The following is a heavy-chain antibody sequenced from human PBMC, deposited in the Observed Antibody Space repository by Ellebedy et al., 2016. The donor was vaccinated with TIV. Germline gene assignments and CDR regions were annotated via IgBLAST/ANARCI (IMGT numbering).Heavy chain of an antibody. CDR2: ISSGDTRI. Sequence: GESLKISXAASGFSFSDYSMNWVRQAPGKGLEWVSYISSGDTRIHYADSVKGRFTISRDNAKNSLHLQMNSLRDEDTAVYYCARDRGSNGSYFRYWGQGTLVTVSS. V-gene: IGHV3-48*02. CDR3: ARDRGSNGSYFRY. CDR1: GFSFSDYS. D-gene: IGHD3-16*01. J-gene: IGHJ4*02.